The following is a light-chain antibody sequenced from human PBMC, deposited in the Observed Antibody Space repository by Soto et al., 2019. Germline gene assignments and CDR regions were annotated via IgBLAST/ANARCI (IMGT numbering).Light chain of an antibody. Sequence: EVVLTQSPGTLALSPGEGATLSCRASQSVSSSYLDWYQQKPGQAPRLLIYGASSRASGIPDRFSGSGSGTDFTLTISRLEPEDFAVYYCQQYGNSLSFGPGTKVNIK. J-gene: IGKJ3*01. CDR1: QSVSSSY. CDR2: GAS. CDR3: QQYGNSLS. V-gene: IGKV3-20*01.